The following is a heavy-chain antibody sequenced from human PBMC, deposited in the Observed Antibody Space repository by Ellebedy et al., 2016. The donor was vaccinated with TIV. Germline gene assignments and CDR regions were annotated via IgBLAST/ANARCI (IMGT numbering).Heavy chain of an antibody. V-gene: IGHV3-72*01. CDR2: STTESTSYTS. Sequence: GESLKISCAASGFTFSSYAMSWLRQAPGKGLEWVGRSTTESTSYTSEYAASVKGRFTISRDDSKNSIYLQMNSLTTEETAVYYCAAYLWGTPYWGQGTLVTVSS. CDR1: GFTFSSYA. CDR3: AAYLWGTPY. J-gene: IGHJ4*02. D-gene: IGHD2-21*01.